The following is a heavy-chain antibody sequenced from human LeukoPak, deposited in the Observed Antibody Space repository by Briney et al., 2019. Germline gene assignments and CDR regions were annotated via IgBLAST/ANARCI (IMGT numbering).Heavy chain of an antibody. D-gene: IGHD2-21*01. J-gene: IGHJ6*02. Sequence: GESPKISSKGSGYSFTSYWNGWVRQLPGKGLEGMGIIYPVDSDTRYSPSFQGQVTISADKSISTSYLKWGSVKASDTAMYYCARHEQAYGGCGYGMDVWGQGTTVTVSS. CDR1: GYSFTSYW. CDR2: IYPVDSDT. V-gene: IGHV5-51*01. CDR3: ARHEQAYGGCGYGMDV.